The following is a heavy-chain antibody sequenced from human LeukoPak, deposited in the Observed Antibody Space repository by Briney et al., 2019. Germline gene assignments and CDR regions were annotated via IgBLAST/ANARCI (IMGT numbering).Heavy chain of an antibody. CDR2: IGTAGDT. J-gene: IGHJ3*02. V-gene: IGHV3-13*04. CDR1: GFTFSSYD. D-gene: IGHD4-23*01. CDR3: ARSSATTVVTRGREAFDI. Sequence: GGSLRLSCAASGFTFSSYDMHWVRQATGKGLEWVSAIGTAGDTYYPGSVKGRFTISRENAKNSLYLQMNSLRAGDTAVYYCARSSATTVVTRGREAFDIWGQGTMVTVSS.